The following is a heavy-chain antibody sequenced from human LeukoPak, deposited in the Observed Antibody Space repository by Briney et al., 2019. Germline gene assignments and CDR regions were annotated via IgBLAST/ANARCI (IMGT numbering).Heavy chain of an antibody. Sequence: GSLRLSCAASEFTFSDYYMSWIRQAPGKGLECISYISSSSTYTNYADSVKRRFSISRDNAKNSLYLQMNSLRAEDTAVYFFAESRGRSGIPYFFDYWLQGNVVTVPS. V-gene: IGHV3-11*06. CDR3: AESRGRSGIPYFFDY. D-gene: IGHD1-26*01. CDR1: EFTFSDYY. J-gene: IGHJ4*02. CDR2: ISSSSTYT.